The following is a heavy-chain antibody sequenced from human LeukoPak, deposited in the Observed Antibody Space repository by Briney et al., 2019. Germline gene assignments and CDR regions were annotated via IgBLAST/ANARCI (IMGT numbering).Heavy chain of an antibody. CDR1: GGSISSHY. CDR3: ARAHSGFYLGFDS. V-gene: IGHV4-59*11. CDR2: IYYSGST. D-gene: IGHD3-22*01. J-gene: IGHJ4*02. Sequence: SETLSLTCTVSGGSISSHYWSWVRQPPGKGLEWIGYIYYSGSTNYNPSLKSRVTISVDTSKNQSSLKLNSVTAADTAVYHCARAHSGFYLGFDSWGQGTLVTVSS.